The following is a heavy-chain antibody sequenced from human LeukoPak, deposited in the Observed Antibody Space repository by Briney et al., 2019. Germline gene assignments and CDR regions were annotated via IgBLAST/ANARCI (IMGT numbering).Heavy chain of an antibody. CDR1: GFTFSSYA. J-gene: IGHJ4*02. CDR3: ARVMDTAMVDY. D-gene: IGHD5-18*01. Sequence: GGSLRLSCAASGFTFSSYAMHWVRQAPGKGLEWVAVISYDGSNKYYADSVKGRFTISRDNSKNTLYLQMNSLRAEDTAVYYCARVMDTAMVDYWGQGTLVTVS. V-gene: IGHV3-30*04. CDR2: ISYDGSNK.